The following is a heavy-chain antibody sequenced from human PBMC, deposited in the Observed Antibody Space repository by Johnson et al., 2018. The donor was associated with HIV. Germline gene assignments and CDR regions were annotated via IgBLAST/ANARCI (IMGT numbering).Heavy chain of an antibody. J-gene: IGHJ3*02. CDR1: GFTVSSNY. Sequence: VQLVESGGDLVQPGGSLRLSCAASGFTVSSNYMSWVRQAPGEGLEWVSIIYSGGTTYYAESVKGRFVISRDNSKNTLYLQMNSLRAEDTAAYYCASPRAVAGGGAFDIWGQGTMVTVSS. CDR2: IYSGGTT. CDR3: ASPRAVAGGGAFDI. D-gene: IGHD6-19*01. V-gene: IGHV3-66*01.